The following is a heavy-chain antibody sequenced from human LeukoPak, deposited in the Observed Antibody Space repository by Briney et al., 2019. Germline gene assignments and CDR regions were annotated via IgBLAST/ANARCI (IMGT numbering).Heavy chain of an antibody. CDR1: GGSISSSNW. Sequence: SGTLSLTCAVSGGSISSSNWWSWVRQPPGKGLEWIGEIYHSGSTNYNPSLKSRVTISVDKSKNQFSLKLSSVTAADTAVYYCATAHYDYVWGSYRYINYWGQGTLVTVSS. CDR2: IYHSGST. CDR3: ATAHYDYVWGSYRYINY. V-gene: IGHV4-4*02. D-gene: IGHD3-16*02. J-gene: IGHJ4*02.